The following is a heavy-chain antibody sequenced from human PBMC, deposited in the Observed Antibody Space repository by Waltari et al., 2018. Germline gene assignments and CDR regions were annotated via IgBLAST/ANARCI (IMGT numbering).Heavy chain of an antibody. J-gene: IGHJ4*02. D-gene: IGHD3-10*01. CDR3: ARDAGGNYFDY. CDR2: IYHSGST. V-gene: IGHV4-30-2*01. CDR1: GGSISSGGYS. Sequence: QLQLQESGSGLVKPSQTLSLTCAVSGGSISSGGYSWSWIRHPPGKGLEWIGYIYHSGSTYYNPSLRSRVTISVDRAKNQFSLKLSSVTAADTAVYYCARDAGGNYFDYWGQGTLVTVSS.